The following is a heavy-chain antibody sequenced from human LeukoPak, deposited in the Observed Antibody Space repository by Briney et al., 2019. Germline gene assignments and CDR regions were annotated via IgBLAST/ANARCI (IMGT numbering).Heavy chain of an antibody. CDR1: GFTFSSYA. J-gene: IGHJ6*02. D-gene: IGHD2-2*01. Sequence: PGGSLRLSCAASGFTFSSYAMHWVRQAPGKGLEWVAVISYDGSNKFYADSVKGRFTISRDNSKNTLYLQMNSLRAEDTAVYYCARVWTGYQLLYYYYYGMDVWGQGTTVTVSS. CDR3: ARVWTGYQLLYYYYYGMDV. V-gene: IGHV3-30-3*01. CDR2: ISYDGSNK.